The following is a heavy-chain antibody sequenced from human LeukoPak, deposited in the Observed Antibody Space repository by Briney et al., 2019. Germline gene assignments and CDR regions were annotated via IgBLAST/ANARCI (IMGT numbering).Heavy chain of an antibody. Sequence: PGGSLRLSCAASGFTFSSYAMHWVRQAPGKGLEWVAVISYDGSNKYYADSVKGRFTISRDNSKNTLYLQMNSLRAEDTAVYYCARSGSSGAFDYWGQGTLVTVSS. CDR1: GFTFSSYA. CDR2: ISYDGSNK. V-gene: IGHV3-30-3*01. D-gene: IGHD3-22*01. CDR3: ARSGSSGAFDY. J-gene: IGHJ4*02.